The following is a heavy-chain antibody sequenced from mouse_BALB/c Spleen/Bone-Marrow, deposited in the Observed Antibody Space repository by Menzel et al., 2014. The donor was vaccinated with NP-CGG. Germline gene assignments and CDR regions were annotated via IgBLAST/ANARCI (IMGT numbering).Heavy chain of an antibody. CDR2: IYPGSGST. V-gene: IGHV1-55*01. CDR3: ARFSQLGLLAY. Sequence: QVHVKQSGAELVKPGTSVKLSCKASGYNFTSYWINWVKLRPGQGLEWIGDIYPGSGSTNYNKKFKSKATLTVDTSSSTAYMQLSSLASEDSALYYCARFSQLGLLAYWGQGTLVTVSA. CDR1: GYNFTSYW. D-gene: IGHD3-1*01. J-gene: IGHJ3*01.